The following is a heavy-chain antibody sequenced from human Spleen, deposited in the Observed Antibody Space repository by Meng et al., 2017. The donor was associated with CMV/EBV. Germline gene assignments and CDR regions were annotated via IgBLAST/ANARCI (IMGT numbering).Heavy chain of an antibody. CDR3: ARDGDKGSWFGY. Sequence: SETLSLTCTVSGGSISTSTYYWGWIRQPPGKGLEWIGYIYYSGSTNYNPSLTSRVTISIDTSKNQFSLELTSVTAADTAVYYCARDGDKGSWFGYWGQGTLVTVSS. V-gene: IGHV4-61*01. CDR2: IYYSGST. J-gene: IGHJ4*02. D-gene: IGHD6-13*01. CDR1: GGSISTSTYY.